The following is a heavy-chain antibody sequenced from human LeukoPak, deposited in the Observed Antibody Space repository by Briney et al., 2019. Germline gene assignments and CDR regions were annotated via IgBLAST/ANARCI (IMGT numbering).Heavy chain of an antibody. Sequence: SETLSLTCTVSGGSISSYYWSWIRQPAGKGLEWIGRIYTSGSTNYNPSLKSRVTMSVDTSKNQFSLKLSSVTAADTAVYYCARLSPGIAVAGDAFDIWGQGTMVTVSS. V-gene: IGHV4-4*07. J-gene: IGHJ3*02. CDR3: ARLSPGIAVAGDAFDI. D-gene: IGHD6-19*01. CDR2: IYTSGST. CDR1: GGSISSYY.